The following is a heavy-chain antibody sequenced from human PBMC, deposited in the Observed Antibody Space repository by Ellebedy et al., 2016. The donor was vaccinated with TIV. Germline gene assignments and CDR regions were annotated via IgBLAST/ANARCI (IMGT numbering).Heavy chain of an antibody. Sequence: PETLSLTXTVSGGSISSYYWNWIRQAPGKGLEWIGYIYYSGSTNYNPSLKSRVTISVDTSKNQFSLKLTSVTAADTAVYYCARGDYGGYYFDYWGQGTLVTVSS. CDR1: GGSISSYY. V-gene: IGHV4-59*01. D-gene: IGHD4-17*01. CDR2: IYYSGST. J-gene: IGHJ4*02. CDR3: ARGDYGGYYFDY.